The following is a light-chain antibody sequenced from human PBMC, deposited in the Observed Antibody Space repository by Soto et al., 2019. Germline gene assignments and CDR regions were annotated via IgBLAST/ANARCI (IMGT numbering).Light chain of an antibody. Sequence: EIVLTQSPGTLSLSPGERATLSCRASQSVSSTYIAWYQQNPGQAPRLLIYGPSSRATGIPDRFSGSGSGTDFTLTISRLEAEGFAVYFCQQYGRSPPFTFGQGTKVQIK. J-gene: IGKJ2*01. CDR3: QQYGRSPPFT. CDR1: QSVSSTY. V-gene: IGKV3-20*01. CDR2: GPS.